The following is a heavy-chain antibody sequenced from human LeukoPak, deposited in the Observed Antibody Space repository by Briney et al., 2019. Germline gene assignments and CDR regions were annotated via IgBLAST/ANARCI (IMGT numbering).Heavy chain of an antibody. CDR3: AKDSPIVVVPAAETERI. CDR2: ISNGKT. J-gene: IGHJ4*02. D-gene: IGHD2-2*01. V-gene: IGHV3-23*01. Sequence: GGSLRLSCAASGFPFSRHAMSWVRQPPGKGLEWVSAISNGKTYYADSVRGRFTISRDNSKNTLYLQMNSLRAEDTAVYYCAKDSPIVVVPAAETERIWGQGTLVTVSS. CDR1: GFPFSRHA.